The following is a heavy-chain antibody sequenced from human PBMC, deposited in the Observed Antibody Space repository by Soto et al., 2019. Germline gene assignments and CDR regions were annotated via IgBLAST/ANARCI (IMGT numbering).Heavy chain of an antibody. J-gene: IGHJ6*02. Sequence: ESGGGVVQPGRSLRLSCAASGFTFSSYAMHWVRQAPGKGLEWVAVISYDGSNKYYADSVKGRFTISRDNSKNTLYLQMSSLRAEHTAVYYCARTPRGKWELPYYYYGMDVWGQGTTVTVSS. CDR3: ARTPRGKWELPYYYYGMDV. CDR2: ISYDGSNK. D-gene: IGHD1-26*01. V-gene: IGHV3-30-3*01. CDR1: GFTFSSYA.